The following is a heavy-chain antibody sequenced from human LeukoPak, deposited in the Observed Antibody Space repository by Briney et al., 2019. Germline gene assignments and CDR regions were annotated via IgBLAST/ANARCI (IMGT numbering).Heavy chain of an antibody. CDR3: ARTYYDLYYYGMDV. V-gene: IGHV3-66*01. D-gene: IGHD3-3*01. J-gene: IGHJ6*02. CDR1: GFTVSSNY. CDR2: IYSGGSA. Sequence: GGSLRLSCAASGFTVSSNYMSWVRQAPGKGLEWVSVIYSGGSAYYADSVKGRFTISRDNSKNTLYLQMNSLRAEDTAVYYCARTYYDLYYYGMDVWGQGTTVTVSS.